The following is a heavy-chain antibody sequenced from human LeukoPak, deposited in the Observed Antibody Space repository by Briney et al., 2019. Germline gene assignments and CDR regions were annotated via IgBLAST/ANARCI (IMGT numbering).Heavy chain of an antibody. V-gene: IGHV4-34*01. J-gene: IGHJ6*03. CDR2: INHSGST. CDR1: GGSFSGYY. D-gene: IGHD6-19*01. Sequence: TSETLSLTCAVYGGSFSGYYWSWIRQPPGKGLEWIGEINHSGSTNYNPSLKSRVTISVDTSKNQFSLKLSSVTAADTAVYYCARGPYSSGWYYYYYYMDVWGKGTTVTVSS. CDR3: ARGPYSSGWYYYYYYMDV.